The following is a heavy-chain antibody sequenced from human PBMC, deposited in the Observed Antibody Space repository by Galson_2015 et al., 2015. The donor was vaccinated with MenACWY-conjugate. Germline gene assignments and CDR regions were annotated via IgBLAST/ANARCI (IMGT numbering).Heavy chain of an antibody. Sequence: SLRLSCAASGFTFSTYWMHWVRQAPGKGLVWVSRINSDGRSTSYADSVKGRFTIPRDNAKNTLYLQMNSLRAEDTAVYYCARLGGNYRTTSRFDYWGQGTLVTVSS. J-gene: IGHJ4*02. CDR2: INSDGRST. CDR3: ARLGGNYRTTSRFDY. V-gene: IGHV3-74*01. D-gene: IGHD1-26*01. CDR1: GFTFSTYW.